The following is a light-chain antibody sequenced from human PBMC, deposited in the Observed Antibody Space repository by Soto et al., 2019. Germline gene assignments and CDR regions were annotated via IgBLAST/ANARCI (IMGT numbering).Light chain of an antibody. CDR3: LLSYSGPRV. CDR2: DTN. Sequence: VVTQEPSLTVSPGGTVTLTCGSSTGAVTSGHYPYWFQQKPGQAPTTLIYDTNNKYSWTPARFSGSLLGGKAALTLSGAQPEDEAEYYCLLSYSGPRVFGGGTKLTVL. V-gene: IGLV7-46*01. CDR1: TGAVTSGHY. J-gene: IGLJ2*01.